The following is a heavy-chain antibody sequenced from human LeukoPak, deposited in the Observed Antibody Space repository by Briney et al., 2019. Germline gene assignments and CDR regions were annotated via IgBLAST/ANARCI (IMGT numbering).Heavy chain of an antibody. CDR1: GFSFTSYG. CDR3: ARVSESGNSDY. V-gene: IGHV3-33*01. D-gene: IGHD4-23*01. J-gene: IGHJ4*02. CDR2: IWYDGTNK. Sequence: GGSLRLSCAASGFSFTSYGMHWVRQAPGKGLGWVAAIWYDGTNKYYADSVKGRFTISRDTSNNMLYLQMNSLRAEDTAVYYCARVSESGNSDYWGQGTLVTVSS.